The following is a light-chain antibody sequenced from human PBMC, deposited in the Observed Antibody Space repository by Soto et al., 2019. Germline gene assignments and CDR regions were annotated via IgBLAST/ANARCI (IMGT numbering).Light chain of an antibody. CDR3: QKYNEYQYT. Sequence: DIQMTQSPSTLSASVGDRVSITCRASQSISTYLAWYQQKPGRAPQALIYRASSLESGVPSRFSGSGSGTGFTLTISSLLPDDFATYYCQKYNEYQYTFGQGTKLEIK. CDR1: QSISTY. J-gene: IGKJ2*01. CDR2: RAS. V-gene: IGKV1-5*03.